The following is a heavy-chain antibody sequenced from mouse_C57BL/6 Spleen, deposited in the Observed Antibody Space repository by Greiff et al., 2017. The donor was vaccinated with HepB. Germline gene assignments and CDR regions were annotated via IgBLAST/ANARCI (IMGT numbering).Heavy chain of an antibody. Sequence: EVQVVESGGGLVKPGGSLKLSCAASGFTFSDYGMHWVRQVPEKGLEWVAYISSGSSTIYYADTVKGRFTISRDNAKNTLFLQMTSLRSEDTAMYYCARDWCRYFDVWGTGTTVTVSS. CDR3: ARDWCRYFDV. V-gene: IGHV5-17*01. D-gene: IGHD1-1*02. CDR2: ISSGSSTI. J-gene: IGHJ1*03. CDR1: GFTFSDYG.